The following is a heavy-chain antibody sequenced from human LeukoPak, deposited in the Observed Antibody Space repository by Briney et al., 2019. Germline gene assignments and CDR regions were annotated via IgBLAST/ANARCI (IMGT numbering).Heavy chain of an antibody. CDR1: GFTFNNYE. D-gene: IGHD3-10*01. Sequence: GGSLRLSCVASGFTFNNYEMNWVRQAPGKGLEWVSYISQSGSTKRYTDSVKGRFTISRDNAKNSLYLQLSSLRVEDMGVYYCGRDGETAAPWALDLWGQGTVVSVSS. V-gene: IGHV3-48*03. CDR3: GRDGETAAPWALDL. CDR2: ISQSGSTK. J-gene: IGHJ3*01.